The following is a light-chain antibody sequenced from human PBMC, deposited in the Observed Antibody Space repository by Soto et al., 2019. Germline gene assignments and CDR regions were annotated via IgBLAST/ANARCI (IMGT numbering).Light chain of an antibody. CDR1: QGISSY. Sequence: IQLTQSPSSLSASVGDRVTITCRASQGISSYLAWHQQKPGKAPKLLIYAASTLQSGVPSRFSGSGSGTEFTLTIASLQPDDFATYYCQQYETFSGTFGPGTKVDIK. V-gene: IGKV1-9*01. J-gene: IGKJ1*01. CDR3: QQYETFSGT. CDR2: AAS.